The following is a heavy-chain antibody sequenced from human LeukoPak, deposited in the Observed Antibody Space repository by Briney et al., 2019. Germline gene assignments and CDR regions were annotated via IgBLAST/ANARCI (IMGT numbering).Heavy chain of an antibody. CDR1: GFTFTSSA. D-gene: IGHD3-16*01. CDR2: ISGRSGTT. Sequence: GGTLRLSCVASGFTFTSSAMSWVRQAPGKGLEWVSAISGRSGTTYYADSVKGRFTISRDNSKNTVSLQMNSLRGDDTAVYYCAKDDAWGRYKDWGQGTLVTVSS. CDR3: AKDDAWGRYKD. J-gene: IGHJ1*01. V-gene: IGHV3-23*01.